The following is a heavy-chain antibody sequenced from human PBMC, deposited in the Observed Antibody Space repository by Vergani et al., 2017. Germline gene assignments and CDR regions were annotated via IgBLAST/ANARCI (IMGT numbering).Heavy chain of an antibody. Sequence: QVQLQESGPGLVKPSETLSLTCTVSGGSISSYDWSWIRQPPGKGLEWMGYISYSGSTNYNPYLKSRFTIAVDTSKNQFSLKLSAVTDADTAVYYCARHARYSSGWYLIDYWGQGTLVTVSS. CDR3: ARHARYSSGWYLIDY. V-gene: IGHV4-59*08. CDR1: GGSISSYD. CDR2: ISYSGST. D-gene: IGHD6-19*01. J-gene: IGHJ4*02.